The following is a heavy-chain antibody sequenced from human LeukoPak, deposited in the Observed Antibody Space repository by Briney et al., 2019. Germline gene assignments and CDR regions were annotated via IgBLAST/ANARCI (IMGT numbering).Heavy chain of an antibody. CDR1: GYTFTGYY. CDR2: INPNSGGT. V-gene: IGHV1-2*04. J-gene: IGHJ5*02. Sequence: ASVKVSCKASGYTFTGYYMHWVRQAPGQGLEWMGWINPNSGGTNYAQKFQGWVTMTRDTSISTAYMELSRLGSDDTAVYYCARGAPIRVAVAATFDPWGQGTLVTVPS. D-gene: IGHD6-19*01. CDR3: ARGAPIRVAVAATFDP.